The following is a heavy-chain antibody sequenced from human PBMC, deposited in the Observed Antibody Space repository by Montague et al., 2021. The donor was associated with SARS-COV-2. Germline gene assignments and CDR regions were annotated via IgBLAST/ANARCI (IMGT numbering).Heavy chain of an antibody. CDR3: ATHEDLSGWFPGPFDF. Sequence: SETLSLTCTVSGGSISSSTYYWAWIRQPPGKELEWIGSKYYRGRTCYNPSLKIRVFISIDTNKKQLSLTVTSVTAADTYVYYCATHEDLSGWFPGPFDFWGQGTLLSVSS. D-gene: IGHD6-19*01. CDR2: KYYRGRT. V-gene: IGHV4-39*01. CDR1: GGSISSSTYY. J-gene: IGHJ4*02.